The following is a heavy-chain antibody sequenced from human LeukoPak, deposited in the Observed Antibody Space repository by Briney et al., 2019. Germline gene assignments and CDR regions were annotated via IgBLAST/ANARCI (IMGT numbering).Heavy chain of an antibody. CDR3: AREGRLRSFDS. Sequence: GGSLRLSCAASGFTFSSYSMNWVRQAPGKGLEWVSSISSTGSYIYYADSLKGRFTISRDNAKNSLYLQMNGLRAEDTAVYYCAREGRLRSFDSWGQGTLVTVS. J-gene: IGHJ4*02. D-gene: IGHD5-12*01. V-gene: IGHV3-21*01. CDR2: ISSTGSYI. CDR1: GFTFSSYS.